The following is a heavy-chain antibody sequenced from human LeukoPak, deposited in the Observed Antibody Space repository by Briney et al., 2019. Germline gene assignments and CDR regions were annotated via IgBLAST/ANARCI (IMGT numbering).Heavy chain of an antibody. CDR2: VNPNSGNT. Sequence: ASVKVSCKASGYTFTSYDISWVRQATGQGLEWMGWVNPNSGNTGYAQKFQGRVTITRNTSISTAYMELSSLRSEDTAVYYCARGPLHWFDPWGQGTLVTVSS. V-gene: IGHV1-8*03. J-gene: IGHJ5*02. CDR3: ARGPLHWFDP. CDR1: GYTFTSYD.